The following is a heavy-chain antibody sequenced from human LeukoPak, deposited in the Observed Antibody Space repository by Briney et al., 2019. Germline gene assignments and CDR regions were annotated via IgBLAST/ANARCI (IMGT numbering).Heavy chain of an antibody. CDR3: AKSVASDAY. J-gene: IGHJ4*02. CDR2: IWYGGSNK. V-gene: IGHV3-30*02. Sequence: GGSLRLSCAASGFTFSSYGMHWVRQAPGKGLEWVAVIWYGGSNKYYADFVKGRFTISRDNSKNTLSLQMNGLIPEDTAVYYCAKSVASDAYWGQGTLVTVSS. CDR1: GFTFSSYG. D-gene: IGHD5-12*01.